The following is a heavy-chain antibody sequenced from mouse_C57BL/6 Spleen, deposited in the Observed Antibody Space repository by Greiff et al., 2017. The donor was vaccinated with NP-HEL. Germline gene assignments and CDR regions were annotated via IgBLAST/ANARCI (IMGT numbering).Heavy chain of an antibody. CDR2: ISSGGSYT. CDR1: GFTFSSYG. V-gene: IGHV5-6*01. Sequence: EVHLVESGGDLVKPGGSLKLSCAASGFTFSSYGMSWVRQTPDKRLEWVATISSGGSYTYYPDSVKGRFTISRDNAKNTLYLQMSSLKSEDTAMYYCARQYSNSYAMDYWGQGTSVTVSS. D-gene: IGHD2-5*01. J-gene: IGHJ4*01. CDR3: ARQYSNSYAMDY.